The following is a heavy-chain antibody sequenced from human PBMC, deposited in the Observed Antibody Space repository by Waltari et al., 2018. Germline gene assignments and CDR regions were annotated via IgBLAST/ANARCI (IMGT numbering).Heavy chain of an antibody. CDR2: INTKTGNP. CDR1: GYIFTNYA. J-gene: IGHJ4*02. Sequence: QVQLVQSGSELKKPGASVKVSCKASGYIFTNYAMNWVRQAPGQGLEWMGWINTKTGNPTYAQGFRGRCVFSLDTSVSTASLQISSLKAEDTAVYYCARGIQLWGRGSWYFDNWGQGTMVIV. V-gene: IGHV7-4-1*02. D-gene: IGHD3-16*01. CDR3: ARGIQLWGRGSWYFDN.